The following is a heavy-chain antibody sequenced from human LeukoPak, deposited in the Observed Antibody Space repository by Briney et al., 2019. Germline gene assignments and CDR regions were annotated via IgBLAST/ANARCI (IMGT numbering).Heavy chain of an antibody. CDR3: ARARYYYGSGSYSVFGY. Sequence: PGGSLRLSCAASGFTFSSYEMNWVRQAPGKGLEWVSYISSSGSTIYYADSVKGRFTISRDNAKNSLYLQMNSLRAEDTAVHYCARARYYYGSGSYSVFGYWGQGTLVTVSS. J-gene: IGHJ4*02. V-gene: IGHV3-48*03. D-gene: IGHD3-10*01. CDR2: ISSSGSTI. CDR1: GFTFSSYE.